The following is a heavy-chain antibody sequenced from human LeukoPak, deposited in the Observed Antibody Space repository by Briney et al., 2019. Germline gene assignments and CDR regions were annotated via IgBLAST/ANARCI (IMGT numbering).Heavy chain of an antibody. Sequence: SETLSLTCTVSGGSISSYYWSWIRQPPGKGLEWIGYIYYSGSTNYNPSLKSRVTISVDTSKNQSSLKLSSVTAADTAVYYCARGFDDYGDHALDYWGQGTLVTVSS. D-gene: IGHD4-17*01. J-gene: IGHJ4*02. CDR3: ARGFDDYGDHALDY. V-gene: IGHV4-59*01. CDR1: GGSISSYY. CDR2: IYYSGST.